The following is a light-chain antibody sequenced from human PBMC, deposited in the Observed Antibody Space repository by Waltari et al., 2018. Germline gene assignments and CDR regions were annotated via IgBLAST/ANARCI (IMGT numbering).Light chain of an antibody. CDR3: QQYYDYPWT. CDR1: QGLSSY. CDR2: AAS. Sequence: AIRMTQSPSSLSASTGDRVIITCRASQGLSSYLDWFQQKPGKAPKLLIYAASTLQTGVPSRFNGSESETDFTLTISCLQSEDFATYYCQQYYDYPWTFGQGTKVEIK. J-gene: IGKJ1*01. V-gene: IGKV1-8*01.